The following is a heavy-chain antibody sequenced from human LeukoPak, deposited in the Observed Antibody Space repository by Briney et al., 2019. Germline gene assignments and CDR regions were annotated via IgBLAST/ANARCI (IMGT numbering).Heavy chain of an antibody. D-gene: IGHD6-6*01. CDR1: GYTFTSYD. V-gene: IGHV1-8*01. CDR3: ARGLRRRIAARPNYYYYYYMDV. CDR2: MNPNSGNT. Sequence: ASVKVSCKASGYTFTSYDINWVRQATGQGLEWMGWMNPNSGNTGYAQKFQGRVTMTRNTSISTAYMELSSLRSEDTAVYHCARGLRRRIAARPNYYYYYYMDVWAKGPRSPSP. J-gene: IGHJ6*03.